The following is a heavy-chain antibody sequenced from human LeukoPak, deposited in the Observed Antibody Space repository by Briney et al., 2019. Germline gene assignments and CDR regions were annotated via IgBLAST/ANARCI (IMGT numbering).Heavy chain of an antibody. CDR1: GYTLTELS. CDR2: FDPEDGET. J-gene: IGHJ4*02. CDR3: ARGVVVVANPFDY. V-gene: IGHV1-24*01. D-gene: IGHD2-15*01. Sequence: ASVKVSCKVYGYTLTELSIHWVRQAPGKGLGWMGGFDPEDGETISAQKFQGRVTMTEDTSTDTAYMELSSLISDDTAVYYCARGVVVVANPFDYWGQGTLVTVSS.